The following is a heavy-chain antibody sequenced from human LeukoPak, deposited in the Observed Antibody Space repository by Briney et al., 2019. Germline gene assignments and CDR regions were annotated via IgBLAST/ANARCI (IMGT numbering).Heavy chain of an antibody. J-gene: IGHJ4*02. Sequence: GGSLRLSCAASGFTFSSYWMHWVRQAPGKGLVWVSRINSDGSSTSYADSVKGRFTISRDNAKNSLYLQMNSLRAEDTALYYCAREWTGGGVDYWGQGTLVTVSS. V-gene: IGHV3-74*01. CDR2: INSDGSST. D-gene: IGHD3/OR15-3a*01. CDR3: AREWTGGGVDY. CDR1: GFTFSSYW.